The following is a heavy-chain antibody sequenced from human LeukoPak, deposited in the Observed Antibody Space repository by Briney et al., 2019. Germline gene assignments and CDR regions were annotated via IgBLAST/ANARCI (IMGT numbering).Heavy chain of an antibody. CDR2: INHSGST. CDR1: GGSFSGYY. Sequence: SETLSLTCAVYGGSFSGYYWSWIRQPPGKGLEWIGEINHSGSTYYNPSLKSRVTISVDTSKNQFSLKLSSVTAADTAVYYCARDSSTSYNWFDPWGQGTLVTVSS. D-gene: IGHD2-2*01. J-gene: IGHJ5*02. CDR3: ARDSSTSYNWFDP. V-gene: IGHV4-34*09.